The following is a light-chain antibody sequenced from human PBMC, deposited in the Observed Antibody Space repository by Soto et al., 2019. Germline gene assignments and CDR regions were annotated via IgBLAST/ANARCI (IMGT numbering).Light chain of an antibody. J-gene: IGKJ3*01. CDR3: QQSYSTPLST. Sequence: DIQMTQSPSSLSASVGDRVTITCRASQSISSYLNWYQQKPGKAPKLLIYAAYSLQSGVPSRFSGSGCGTEFTLTISSLQPEDFATYYCQQSYSTPLSTFGPGTKVDIK. CDR1: QSISSY. CDR2: AAY. V-gene: IGKV1-39*01.